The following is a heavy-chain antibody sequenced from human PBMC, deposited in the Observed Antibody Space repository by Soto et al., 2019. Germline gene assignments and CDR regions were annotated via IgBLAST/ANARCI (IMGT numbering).Heavy chain of an antibody. CDR1: GFTFDDYA. V-gene: IGHV3-9*01. Sequence: LRLSFTASGFTFDDYAIHWVRQGPGRGLEWVSGITWNSGKIAYADSVKGRFTIARDDDNNSLYLQMNSLRPEDTALYYCVKDSYADFHRVLSTAEYFFDYWGHGTLVTVSS. CDR3: VKDSYADFHRVLSTAEYFFDY. CDR2: ITWNSGKI. J-gene: IGHJ4*01. D-gene: IGHD2-15*01.